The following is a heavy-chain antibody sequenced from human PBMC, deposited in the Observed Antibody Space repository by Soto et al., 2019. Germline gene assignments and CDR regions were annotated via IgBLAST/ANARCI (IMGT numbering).Heavy chain of an antibody. CDR2: ISAYNGNT. V-gene: IGHV1-18*01. Sequence: QVQLVQSGAEVKKPGASVKVSCKASGYTFTSYGISWVRQAPGQGLEWMGWISAYNGNTNYAQKLQGRVTMTTDTSTXXAXMXQRSLRSDDTAVYYCARESGRAEGYYDSSGYPRWVYWGQGTLVTVSS. CDR1: GYTFTSYG. J-gene: IGHJ4*02. D-gene: IGHD3-22*01. CDR3: ARESGRAEGYYDSSGYPRWVY.